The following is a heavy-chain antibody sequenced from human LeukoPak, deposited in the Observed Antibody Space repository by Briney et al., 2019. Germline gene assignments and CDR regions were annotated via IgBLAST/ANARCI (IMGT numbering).Heavy chain of an antibody. V-gene: IGHV1-18*01. J-gene: IGHJ6*02. CDR3: ARDRVVVVPAAIHYYYGMGV. CDR1: GYTFTSYG. D-gene: IGHD2-2*01. Sequence: ASVKVSCKASGYTFTSYGISWVRQAPGQGLEWMGWISAYNGNTNYAQKLQGRVTMTTDTSTSTAYMELRSLRSDDTAVYYCARDRVVVVPAAIHYYYGMGVWGQGTTVTVSS. CDR2: ISAYNGNT.